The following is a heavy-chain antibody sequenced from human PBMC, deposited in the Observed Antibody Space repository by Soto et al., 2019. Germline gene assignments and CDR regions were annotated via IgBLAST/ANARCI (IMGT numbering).Heavy chain of an antibody. CDR3: ARGGSSSWYGFYFFDN. Sequence: SVTLSLTCTVSGGSISSSSYYWGWIRQPPRKGLEWIGSIYYSGSTYYNPSLKSRVTISVDTSKNQFSLKLSSVTAADTAVYYCARGGSSSWYGFYFFDNWGPGTLVTVSS. V-gene: IGHV4-39*07. CDR2: IYYSGST. D-gene: IGHD6-13*01. J-gene: IGHJ4*02. CDR1: GGSISSSSYY.